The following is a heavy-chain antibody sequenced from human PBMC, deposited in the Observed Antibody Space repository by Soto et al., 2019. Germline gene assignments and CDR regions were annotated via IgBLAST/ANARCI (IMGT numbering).Heavy chain of an antibody. D-gene: IGHD5-18*01. CDR2: ISGSGDRT. CDR1: GFTFSNYA. Sequence: TGGSLSLSCAASGFTFSNYAMSWLRQPPGKGLEWVSAISGSGDRTYYADSVKGRFTISRDNSKNTLYLQMNSLRAEDSAVYYCVKERSGHSYADSWGQGTLVTVSS. CDR3: VKERSGHSYADS. J-gene: IGHJ4*02. V-gene: IGHV3-23*01.